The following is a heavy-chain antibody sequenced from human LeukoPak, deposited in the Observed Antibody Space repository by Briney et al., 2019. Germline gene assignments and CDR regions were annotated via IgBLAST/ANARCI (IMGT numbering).Heavy chain of an antibody. J-gene: IGHJ4*02. Sequence: GGPLRLSCAASGFTFSSYSMNWVRQAPGKGLEWVSSISSSSSYIYYADSVKGRFTISRDNAKNSLYLQMNSLRAEDTAVYYCARERTMYDSSGYYYDYWGQGTLVTVSS. V-gene: IGHV3-21*01. CDR3: ARERTMYDSSGYYYDY. CDR1: GFTFSSYS. D-gene: IGHD3-22*01. CDR2: ISSSSSYI.